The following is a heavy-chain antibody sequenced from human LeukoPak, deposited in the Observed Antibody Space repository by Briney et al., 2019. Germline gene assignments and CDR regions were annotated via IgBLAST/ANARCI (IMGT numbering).Heavy chain of an antibody. J-gene: IGHJ3*02. Sequence: SSETLSLTCAVYGRSFSGYYWSWIRQPPGKGLEWIGEINHSGSTNYNPSLKSRVTISVDTSKNQFSLKLSSVTAADTAVYYCARRELIVVVPAASGAFDIWGQGTMVTVSS. CDR1: GRSFSGYY. D-gene: IGHD2-2*01. CDR2: INHSGST. V-gene: IGHV4-34*01. CDR3: ARRELIVVVPAASGAFDI.